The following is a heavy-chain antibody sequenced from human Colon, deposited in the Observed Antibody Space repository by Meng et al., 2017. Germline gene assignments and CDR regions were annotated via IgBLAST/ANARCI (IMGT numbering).Heavy chain of an antibody. CDR3: ARYGSASHQGWFDP. CDR2: IYYSGIT. J-gene: IGHJ5*02. Sequence: QAQLRESGPGLVKPSQTLSLTCTVSGASINNDGYYWTWIRQHPGKGLEWIGYIYYSGITYYNPSLKSRVTISVDTSKTQFSLKVTSVTAADTAVYYCARYGSASHQGWFDPWGQGTLVTVSS. D-gene: IGHD3-10*01. V-gene: IGHV4-31*03. CDR1: GASINNDGYY.